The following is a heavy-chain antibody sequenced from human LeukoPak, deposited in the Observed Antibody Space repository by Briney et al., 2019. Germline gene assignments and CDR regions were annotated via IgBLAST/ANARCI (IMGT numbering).Heavy chain of an antibody. Sequence: PGGSLRLSCAASGFTFSSYAMSWVRQAPGKGLEWVSAISGSGGSTYYADSVKGRFTISRDNSKNTLYLQMNSLRAEGTAVYYCAKGSPYCSSTSCFDYWGQGTLVTVSS. CDR3: AKGSPYCSSTSCFDY. V-gene: IGHV3-23*01. CDR2: ISGSGGST. D-gene: IGHD2-2*01. CDR1: GFTFSSYA. J-gene: IGHJ4*02.